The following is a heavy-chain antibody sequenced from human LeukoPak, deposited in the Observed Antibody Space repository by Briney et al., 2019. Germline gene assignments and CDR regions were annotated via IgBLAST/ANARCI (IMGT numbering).Heavy chain of an antibody. J-gene: IGHJ4*02. CDR3: ARRYYYNLGSFPFDF. CDR2: IHNSGTT. V-gene: IGHV4-34*01. CDR1: GGPFSGYF. D-gene: IGHD3-10*01. Sequence: SETLSLTCAVSGGPFSGYFWSWIRQSSGKGLEWIGEIHNSGTTNYNPSLNSRVTISEDTSKNQFYLNLSSVAAADTAVYYCARRYYYNLGSFPFDFWGQGTLVTVSS.